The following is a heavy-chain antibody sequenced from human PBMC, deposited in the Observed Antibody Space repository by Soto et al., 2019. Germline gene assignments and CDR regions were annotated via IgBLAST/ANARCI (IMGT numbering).Heavy chain of an antibody. CDR2: LSGSGGST. J-gene: IGHJ6*02. CDR1: GFSFTNFA. Sequence: GGSLRLSCTASGFSFTNFAMTWVGQAPGKGWVWVIDLSGSGGSTYYADYVQGRITISRDNTNTSLCLQKNSLRAEGTDVYSCPELSRADHPDAGNCLDVWGQGTPVTVSS. D-gene: IGHD1-7*01. V-gene: IGHV3-23*01. CDR3: PELSRADHPDAGNCLDV.